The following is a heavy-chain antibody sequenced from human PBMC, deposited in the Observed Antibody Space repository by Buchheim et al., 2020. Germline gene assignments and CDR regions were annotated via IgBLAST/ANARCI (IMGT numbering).Heavy chain of an antibody. D-gene: IGHD4-17*01. J-gene: IGHJ4*02. CDR2: ISYGAVNK. CDR3: AKGDGSTTATYYDY. Sequence: QVQLVESGGGVVQPGGSLRLSCAGSGFSFRSYGMHWVRQAPGKGLEWVAVISYGAVNKYYADSVKGQFTISRDNSKSTLYLQMNSLRAEDTAVYYCAKGDGSTTATYYDYWGQGTL. CDR1: GFSFRSYG. V-gene: IGHV3-30*18.